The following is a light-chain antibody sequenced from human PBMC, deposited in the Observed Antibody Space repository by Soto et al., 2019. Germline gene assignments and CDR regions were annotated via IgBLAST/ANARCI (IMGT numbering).Light chain of an antibody. Sequence: EIVLTQSPATLSLSPGERATLSCRASQSVSSYLAWYQQKPGQAPRLLIYDASNRATGIPARFSGSGSGTEFTLTISSLQSEDFAVYYCQQYNNWPPFGGGTKVDIK. J-gene: IGKJ4*01. CDR2: DAS. V-gene: IGKV3-15*01. CDR3: QQYNNWPP. CDR1: QSVSSY.